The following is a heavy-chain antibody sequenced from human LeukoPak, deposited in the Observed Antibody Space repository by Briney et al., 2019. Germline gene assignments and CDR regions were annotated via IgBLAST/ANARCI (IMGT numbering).Heavy chain of an antibody. CDR3: ARGAGSDWYFDH. D-gene: IGHD6-19*01. CDR2: MSYDGSNE. J-gene: IGHJ4*01. CDR1: GFTFSDYE. V-gene: IGHV3-30*03. Sequence: GRPLRLSCAVSGFTFSDYEVHWVRQAPGKGLEWVAVMSYDGSNEYYGDSVKGRFSASRGSSENTLYLQMNSLRAEDTAVYYCARGAGSDWYFDHWGHGTLVTVSS.